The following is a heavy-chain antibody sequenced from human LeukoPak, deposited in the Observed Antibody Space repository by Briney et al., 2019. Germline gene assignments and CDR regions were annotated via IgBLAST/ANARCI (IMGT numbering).Heavy chain of an antibody. CDR3: ARDLRYCSGGSCYSRWFDP. D-gene: IGHD2-15*01. Sequence: PSETLSLTCTVSGGSISSGSYYWSWIRQPAGKGLEWIGRIYTSGSTNYNPSLKNRVTISVDTSKNQFSLKLSSVTAADTAVYYCARDLRYCSGGSCYSRWFDPWGQGTLVTVSS. CDR1: GGSISSGSYY. J-gene: IGHJ5*02. V-gene: IGHV4-61*02. CDR2: IYTSGST.